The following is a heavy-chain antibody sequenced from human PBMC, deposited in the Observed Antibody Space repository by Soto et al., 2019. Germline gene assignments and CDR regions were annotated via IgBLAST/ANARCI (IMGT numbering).Heavy chain of an antibody. V-gene: IGHV4-59*01. CDR3: ARESAGSGKNNWFDP. D-gene: IGHD3-10*01. J-gene: IGHJ5*02. CDR2: IHDSGST. Sequence: PSETLSLTCTVSCASISTYYWSWVRQPPGKGLEWIGYIHDSGSTYYNPSLKSRVTMSLDTSRNQFFLQLNSLTAADTAVYYCARESAGSGKNNWFDPWGQGMLVTVSS. CDR1: CASISTYY.